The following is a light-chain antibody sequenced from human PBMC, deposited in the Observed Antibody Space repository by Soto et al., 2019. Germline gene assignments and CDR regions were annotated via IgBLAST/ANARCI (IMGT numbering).Light chain of an antibody. CDR1: SSNIGAGYD. CDR2: GNS. Sequence: QSVLTQPPSVSGAPGQRVTISCTGSSSNIGAGYDVHWYQQLPGTAPKLLIYGNSNRPSGVPDRFSGSKSGTPASLAITGLRAADVADYYCQSYDSRLRGSVFGGGTQLTVL. J-gene: IGLJ3*02. V-gene: IGLV1-40*01. CDR3: QSYDSRLRGSV.